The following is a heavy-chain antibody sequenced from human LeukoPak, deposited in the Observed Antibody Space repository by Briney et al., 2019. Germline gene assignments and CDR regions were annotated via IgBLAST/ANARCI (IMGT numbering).Heavy chain of an antibody. Sequence: GGSLRLSCAASGFTFSSYAMHWVRQAPGKGLEWVSYISSSSSTIYYADSVKGRFTISRDNAKNSLYLQMNSLRAEDTAVYYCARESKYYYDSSGYLLDAFDIWGQGTMVTVSS. CDR1: GFTFSSYA. V-gene: IGHV3-48*01. CDR2: ISSSSSTI. CDR3: ARESKYYYDSSGYLLDAFDI. J-gene: IGHJ3*02. D-gene: IGHD3-22*01.